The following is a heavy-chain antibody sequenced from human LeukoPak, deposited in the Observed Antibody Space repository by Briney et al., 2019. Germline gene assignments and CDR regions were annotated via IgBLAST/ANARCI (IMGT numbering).Heavy chain of an antibody. D-gene: IGHD6-13*01. CDR2: INTDGNST. V-gene: IGHV3-74*01. Sequence: GRSQRLSCAASGFTFSTYWMHWVRQAPGKGLVWVSQINTDGNSTTYADSVKGRFTVSRDNAKNTLYLQMNSLRAEDTAVYYCARELASGDWGQGTLVTVSS. CDR3: ARELASGD. CDR1: GFTFSTYW. J-gene: IGHJ4*02.